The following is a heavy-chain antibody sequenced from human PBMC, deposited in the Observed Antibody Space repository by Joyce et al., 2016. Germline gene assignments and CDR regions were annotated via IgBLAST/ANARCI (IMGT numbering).Heavy chain of an antibody. J-gene: IGHJ4*02. Sequence: QVQLQESGPGLVKPSETLSLSCTVSGGSISSYYWSWIRQPPGKGLEWIGYINNSGRTNYNPSLKSRVTISVDTSKNEFSLRMTSVTAADTAVYYCARGNDYDYWSGYEAHYFDYWGQGTLVTVSS. CDR3: ARGNDYDYWSGYEAHYFDY. D-gene: IGHD3-3*01. CDR2: INNSGRT. V-gene: IGHV4-59*01. CDR1: GGSISSYY.